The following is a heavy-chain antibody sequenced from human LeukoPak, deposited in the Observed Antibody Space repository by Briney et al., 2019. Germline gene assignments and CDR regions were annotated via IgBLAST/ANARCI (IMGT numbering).Heavy chain of an antibody. Sequence: GESLRISRKGSGYSFTSYWISWVRQMPGKGLEWMGRIDPSDSYTNYSPSFQGHVTISADKFISTAYLQWSSLKASDTAMYYCARHLLGSSPYCSGGSCYNPDPYYYYYGMDVWGQGTTVTASS. CDR1: GYSFTSYW. V-gene: IGHV5-10-1*01. J-gene: IGHJ6*02. CDR2: IDPSDSYT. D-gene: IGHD2-15*01. CDR3: ARHLLGSSPYCSGGSCYNPDPYYYYYGMDV.